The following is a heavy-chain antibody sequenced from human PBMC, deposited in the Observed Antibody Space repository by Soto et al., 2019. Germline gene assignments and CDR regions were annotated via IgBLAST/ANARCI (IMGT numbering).Heavy chain of an antibody. D-gene: IGHD6-13*01. CDR2: IVPIFGTP. J-gene: IGHJ6*02. V-gene: IGHV1-69*01. Sequence: QVQLVQSGAEVKKPGSSVKVSCAGSGGLFNTYAVSWVRQTPGHGLEWMGGIVPIFGTPNYAQTFKDRVTMTADESTSTAYMELSSLTSEDTAMYFCARAKAGTDDHHGMAVWGQGTTVIVSS. CDR1: GGLFNTYA. CDR3: ARAKAGTDDHHGMAV.